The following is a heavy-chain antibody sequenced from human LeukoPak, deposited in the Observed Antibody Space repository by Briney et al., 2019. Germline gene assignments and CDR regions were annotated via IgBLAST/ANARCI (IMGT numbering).Heavy chain of an antibody. V-gene: IGHV3-23*01. J-gene: IGHJ6*02. CDR2: IGGGLSST. CDR1: GFTFTNYA. CDR3: AKDRAGASLWFGELLFDQYGMDV. Sequence: GGSLRLSCAASGFTFTNYAMSWVRQAPGKGLEWVSTIGGGLSSTYYADSVKGRFTISRDNSKNTVSLQMNGLRAEDTAVYYCAKDRAGASLWFGELLFDQYGMDVWGQGTTVTVSS. D-gene: IGHD3-10*01.